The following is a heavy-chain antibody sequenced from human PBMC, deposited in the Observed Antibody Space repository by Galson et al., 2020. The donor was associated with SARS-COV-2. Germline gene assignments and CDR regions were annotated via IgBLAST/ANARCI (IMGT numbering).Heavy chain of an antibody. J-gene: IGHJ4*02. CDR1: GYSFGCYG. CDR3: ARGIGEAARGFTNH. Sequence: ASVQVSCKPSGYSFGCYGILWVRPAPGKGVAWMGWVSTSHGRTIYTQPFQDRVTLTTDASTATAYMELRSLKSDDTAVYYCARGIGEAARGFTNHWGQGTPVTVSS. CDR2: VSTSHGRT. V-gene: IGHV1-18*04. D-gene: IGHD6-6*01.